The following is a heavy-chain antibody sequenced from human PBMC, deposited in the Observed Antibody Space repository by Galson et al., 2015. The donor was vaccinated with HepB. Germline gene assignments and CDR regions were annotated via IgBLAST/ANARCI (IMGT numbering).Heavy chain of an antibody. CDR3: AKDRGYYDSSLGY. J-gene: IGHJ4*02. D-gene: IGHD3-22*01. V-gene: IGHV3-30*04. Sequence: SLRLSCAASGFTFSSYAMHWVRQAPGKGLEWVAVISYDGSNKYYADSVKGRFTISRDNSKNTLYLQMNSLRAEDTAVYYCAKDRGYYDSSLGYWGQGTLVTVSS. CDR2: ISYDGSNK. CDR1: GFTFSSYA.